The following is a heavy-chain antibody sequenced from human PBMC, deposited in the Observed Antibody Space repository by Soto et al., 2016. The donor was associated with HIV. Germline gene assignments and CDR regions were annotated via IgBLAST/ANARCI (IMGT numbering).Heavy chain of an antibody. J-gene: IGHJ6*03. V-gene: IGHV4-34*01. D-gene: IGHD1-26*01. CDR1: GGSFSGYY. Sequence: QVQLQQWGAGLLKPSETLSLTCAVYGGSFSGYYWSWIRQPPGKGLEWIGEINHSGSTNYNPSLKSRVTISVDTSKNQFSLRLSSVTAADTAVYYCARQWGPGXYYSYSYYYMDVWGQRATVTVSS. CDR3: ARQWGPGXYYSYSYYYMDV. CDR2: INHSGST.